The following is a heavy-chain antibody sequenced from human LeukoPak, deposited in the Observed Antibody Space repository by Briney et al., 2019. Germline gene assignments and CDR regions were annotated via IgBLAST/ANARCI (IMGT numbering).Heavy chain of an antibody. V-gene: IGHV4-39*07. J-gene: IGHJ4*02. D-gene: IGHD2-8*02. Sequence: SETLSLTCTVSGGSINTSPYYWGWVRQPPEKGLECNPSLRSRVTVSRDTSKNQFSLNLNSVTAADTAVYYCVRVRTGSISDHWGQGILVIVSS. CDR3: VRVRTGSISDH. CDR1: GGSINTSPYY.